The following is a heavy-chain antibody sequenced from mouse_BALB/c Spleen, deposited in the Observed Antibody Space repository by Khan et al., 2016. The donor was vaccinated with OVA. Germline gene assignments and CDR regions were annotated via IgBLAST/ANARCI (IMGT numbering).Heavy chain of an antibody. J-gene: IGHJ4*01. Sequence: QVQLQQSGAELAKPGASVKMSCKASGYTFINYWILWVKQRPGQGLEWIAYINPSTGYTEYNQNFKDKSTLTADKSSSTAYMQLSSLTSEDSAVFCCASTDLGYVMDYWGQGTTLTVSS. V-gene: IGHV1-7*01. D-gene: IGHD1-1*01. CDR3: ASTDLGYVMDY. CDR1: GYTFINYW. CDR2: INPSTGYT.